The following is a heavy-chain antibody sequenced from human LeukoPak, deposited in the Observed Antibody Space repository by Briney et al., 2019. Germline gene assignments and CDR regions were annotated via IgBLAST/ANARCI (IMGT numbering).Heavy chain of an antibody. D-gene: IGHD2-8*01. J-gene: IGHJ4*02. V-gene: IGHV3-74*01. CDR1: GFTFSSYW. CDR2: IHGDGRTT. Sequence: GGSLRLSCAASGFTFSSYWIHWVRQVPGKGLVWVSRIHGDGRTTTYADSVKGRFTISRDNAKNTLYLQMNSLRAEDTAVCYCARDNGENYHTAFDYWGQGTLVTVSS. CDR3: ARDNGENYHTAFDY.